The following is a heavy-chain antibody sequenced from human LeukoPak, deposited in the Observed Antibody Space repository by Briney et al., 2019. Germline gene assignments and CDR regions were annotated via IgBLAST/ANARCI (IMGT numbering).Heavy chain of an antibody. D-gene: IGHD6-13*01. Sequence: GGSLRLSCAASGFTVSSNYMGWVRQAPGKGLEWVSVIYSGGSTYYADSVKGRFTISRDNSKNTLYLQMNSLRAEDTAVYYCARDFDSSSWYGSWGQGTMVTVSS. CDR2: IYSGGST. V-gene: IGHV3-66*01. J-gene: IGHJ3*01. CDR1: GFTVSSNY. CDR3: ARDFDSSSWYGS.